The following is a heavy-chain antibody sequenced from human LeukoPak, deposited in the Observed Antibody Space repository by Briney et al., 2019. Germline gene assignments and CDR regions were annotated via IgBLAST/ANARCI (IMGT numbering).Heavy chain of an antibody. V-gene: IGHV3-15*01. Sequence: GGSLRLSCAASGFIFSNAWMTWVRQAPGKGLEWVGRIKSKTDGGTTDYAAPVKGRFTISRDDSKNTLYLQMNSLKTGDTAVYYCTATYYYDSSGYYYWGQGTLVTVSS. D-gene: IGHD3-22*01. CDR2: IKSKTDGGTT. CDR3: TATYYYDSSGYYY. CDR1: GFIFSNAW. J-gene: IGHJ4*02.